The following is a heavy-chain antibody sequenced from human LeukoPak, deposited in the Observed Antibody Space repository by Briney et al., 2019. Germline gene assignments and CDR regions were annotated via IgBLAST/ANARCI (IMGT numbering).Heavy chain of an antibody. V-gene: IGHV1-46*01. J-gene: IGHJ5*02. CDR2: ISPSGGST. CDR1: GYTFTSNY. Sequence: ASVKVSCKAFGYTFTSNYMHWVRQAPGQGPEWMGVISPSGGSTTYAQKFQGRVTLTRDMSTSTDYLELSSLRSEDTAVYYCARDRAAAGTNLFDPWGQGTLVTVSS. D-gene: IGHD6-13*01. CDR3: ARDRAAAGTNLFDP.